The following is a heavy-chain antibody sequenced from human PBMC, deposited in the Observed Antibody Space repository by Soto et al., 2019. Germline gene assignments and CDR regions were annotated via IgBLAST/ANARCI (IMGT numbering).Heavy chain of an antibody. V-gene: IGHV3-30-3*01. Sequence: QGQLHESGGGVVQPGRSLRLSCAASGLTFSTSAMHWVRQAPGKGLEWVAMISHDGSHEYYGDSVKGRFSVSRDNSHNILHLQMNSLRIEDTAVYFCARNTDHRLVRGWLDPWGQGTLVPVSS. J-gene: IGHJ5*02. CDR3: ARNTDHRLVRGWLDP. CDR2: ISHDGSHE. CDR1: GLTFSTSA. D-gene: IGHD3-10*01.